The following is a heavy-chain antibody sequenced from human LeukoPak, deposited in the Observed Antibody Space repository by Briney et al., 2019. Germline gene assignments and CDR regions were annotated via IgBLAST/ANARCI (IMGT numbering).Heavy chain of an antibody. J-gene: IGHJ4*02. V-gene: IGHV4-39*01. CDR2: IYYSGST. Sequence: SETLSLTCTVSGGSISSSSYYWGWIRQPPGKGLEWIGSIYYSGSTYYNPSLKSRVTISVDTSKNQFPLKLSSVTAADTAVYYCARSPNSSGYYWDYWGQGTLVTVSS. CDR1: GGSISSSSYY. D-gene: IGHD3-22*01. CDR3: ARSPNSSGYYWDY.